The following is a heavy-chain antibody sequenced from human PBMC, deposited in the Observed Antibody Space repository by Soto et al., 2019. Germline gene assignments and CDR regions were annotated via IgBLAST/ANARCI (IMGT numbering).Heavy chain of an antibody. V-gene: IGHV1-69*01. CDR3: ARDPGSYYGSGSYPSPYGMDV. D-gene: IGHD3-10*01. CDR1: GGTFSSYA. J-gene: IGHJ6*02. CDR2: IIPIFGTA. Sequence: QVQLVQSGAEVKKPGSSVKVSCKASGGTFSSYAISWVRQAPGQGLEWMGGIIPIFGTANYAQKVQGRVTITADESTSTAYIELSSLRSEDTAVYYCARDPGSYYGSGSYPSPYGMDVWGQGTTVTVSS.